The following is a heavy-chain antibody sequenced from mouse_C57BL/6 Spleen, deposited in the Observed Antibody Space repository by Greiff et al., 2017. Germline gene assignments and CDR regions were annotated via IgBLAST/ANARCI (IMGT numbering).Heavy chain of an antibody. CDR3: ARSQLGRKNYFDY. J-gene: IGHJ2*01. V-gene: IGHV1-50*01. CDR2: IDPSDSYT. CDR1: GYTFTSYW. Sequence: QVQLQQPGAELVKPGASVKLSCKASGYTFTSYWMQWVKQRPGQGLEWIGEIDPSDSYTNYNQKFKGKATLTVDTSSSTAYMQLSSLTSEDSAVYYCARSQLGRKNYFDYWGQGTTLTVSS. D-gene: IGHD4-1*02.